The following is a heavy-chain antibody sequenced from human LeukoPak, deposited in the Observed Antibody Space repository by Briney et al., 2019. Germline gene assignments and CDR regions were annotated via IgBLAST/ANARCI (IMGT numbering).Heavy chain of an antibody. J-gene: IGHJ4*02. D-gene: IGHD3-10*01. CDR1: GGTFSSYG. CDR2: IIPIFGTA. CDR3: AREPSGAHFDY. Sequence: SVKVCCKASGGTFSSYGISWVRQAPGQGLEWMGEIIPIFGTANYAQKFQGRVTITADESTSTAYMELSSLRSEDTAVYYCAREPSGAHFDYWGQGTLVTASS. V-gene: IGHV1-69*13.